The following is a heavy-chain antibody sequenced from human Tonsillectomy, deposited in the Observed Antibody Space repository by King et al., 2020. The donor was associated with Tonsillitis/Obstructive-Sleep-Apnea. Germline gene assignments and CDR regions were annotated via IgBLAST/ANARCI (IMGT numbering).Heavy chain of an antibody. V-gene: IGHV1-8*01. Sequence: VQLVESGAEVKKPGASVKVSCTASGYTFTSYDINWVRQATGQGLEWMGWMNPNSGNTGYAQKFQGRVTMTRNTSISTAYMELSSLRSEDTAVYYCARGAYSGSYYYYYYYYMDVWGKGTTVTVSS. CDR2: MNPNSGNT. CDR3: ARGAYSGSYYYYYYYYMDV. CDR1: GYTFTSYD. J-gene: IGHJ6*03. D-gene: IGHD1-26*01.